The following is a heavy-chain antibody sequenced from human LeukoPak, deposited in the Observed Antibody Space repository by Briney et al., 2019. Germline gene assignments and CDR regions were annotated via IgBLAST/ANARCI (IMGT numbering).Heavy chain of an antibody. V-gene: IGHV3-48*04. CDR2: ITSSSSTK. J-gene: IGHJ4*02. Sequence: GGSLRLSCAASGFTFSTYSMNWVRQAPGKGLEWVSYITSSSSTKYYADSVKGRFTISRDNAKNSLYLQMNSLRAEDTALYYCASSTYYYDSSGYYYAYWGQGTLVTVSS. CDR1: GFTFSTYS. CDR3: ASSTYYYDSSGYYYAY. D-gene: IGHD3-22*01.